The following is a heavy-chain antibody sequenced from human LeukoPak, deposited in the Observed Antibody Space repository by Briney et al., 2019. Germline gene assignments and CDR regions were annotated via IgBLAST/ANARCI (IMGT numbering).Heavy chain of an antibody. D-gene: IGHD2-2*01. Sequence: ASVKVSCKASGYTFTGYYMHWVRQAPGQGLEWMGWINPNSGGTNYAQKFQGRVTMTRDTSISTAYMELSSLRSEDTAVYYCARDSGYCSSTSCYRQFWYFDLWGRGTLVTVSS. CDR3: ARDSGYCSSTSCYRQFWYFDL. V-gene: IGHV1-2*02. J-gene: IGHJ2*01. CDR1: GYTFTGYY. CDR2: INPNSGGT.